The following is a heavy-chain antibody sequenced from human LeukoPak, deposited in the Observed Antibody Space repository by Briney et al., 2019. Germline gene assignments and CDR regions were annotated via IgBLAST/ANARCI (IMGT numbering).Heavy chain of an antibody. J-gene: IGHJ6*03. CDR1: GYSFTSHY. CDR2: IIPIFGTA. CDR3: ARAPRPGTAGTRNPYYYYYMDV. Sequence: GASVKVSCKASGYSFTSHYMHWVRQAPGQGLEWMGGIIPIFGTANYAQKFQGRVTITADKSTSTAYMELSSLRSEDTAVYYCARAPRPGTAGTRNPYYYYYMDVWGKGTTVTVSS. V-gene: IGHV1-69*06. D-gene: IGHD6-13*01.